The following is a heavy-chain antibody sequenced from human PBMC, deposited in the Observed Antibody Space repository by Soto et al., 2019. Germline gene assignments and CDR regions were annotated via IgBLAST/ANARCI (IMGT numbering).Heavy chain of an antibody. CDR2: IGGSGGTT. D-gene: IGHD4-17*01. V-gene: IGHV3-23*01. Sequence: EVQLLESGGGLVHPGGSLRLSCEASGFSFSSFAMSWVRQAPGKGLEWVSGIGGSGGTTYYADSVKGRFTISRDNSKNPLYLHMDSLRVEDAAVYYCPRAEDDYGDQDPFDFWGQGTLVTVSS. J-gene: IGHJ4*02. CDR1: GFSFSSFA. CDR3: PRAEDDYGDQDPFDF.